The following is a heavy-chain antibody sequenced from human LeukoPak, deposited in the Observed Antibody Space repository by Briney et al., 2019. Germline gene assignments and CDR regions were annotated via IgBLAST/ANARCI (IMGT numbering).Heavy chain of an antibody. Sequence: ASVKVSCKASGHTFTSYDINWVRQATGQGLEWMGWMNPNSGNTAYAQKFQGRVTMTRNTSISTAYMELSSLRSEDTAVYYCARFLSPKTFYYGSGSFAGWFDPWGQGTLVTVSS. CDR2: MNPNSGNT. CDR3: ARFLSPKTFYYGSGSFAGWFDP. D-gene: IGHD3-10*01. J-gene: IGHJ5*02. V-gene: IGHV1-8*02. CDR1: GHTFTSYD.